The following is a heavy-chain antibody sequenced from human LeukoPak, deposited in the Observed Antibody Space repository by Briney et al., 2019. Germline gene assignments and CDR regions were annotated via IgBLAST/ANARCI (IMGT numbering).Heavy chain of an antibody. D-gene: IGHD3-3*01. Sequence: GGSLRLSCAASGFTFSSYAMSWVRQAPGKGLEWVSAISGSGGSTYYADSVKGRFTISRDNSKNTLYLQMNSLRAEDTAVYYCAKPYYDFWSGYYTGGGDYWGQGTLVTVSS. V-gene: IGHV3-23*01. CDR1: GFTFSSYA. J-gene: IGHJ4*02. CDR3: AKPYYDFWSGYYTGGGDY. CDR2: ISGSGGST.